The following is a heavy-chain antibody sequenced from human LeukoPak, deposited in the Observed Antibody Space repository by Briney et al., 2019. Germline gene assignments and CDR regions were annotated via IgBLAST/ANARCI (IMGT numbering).Heavy chain of an antibody. V-gene: IGHV3-48*01. J-gene: IGHJ4*02. CDR2: IGIDSGNT. Sequence: GGSLRLSCAASGFTFSDYSMNWVRQAPGKGMEWISYIGIDSGNTNYADSVKGRFTISGDKAKNSLYLQMNSLRVEDTAVYYCARDYKYAFDNWGQGTLVTVSS. CDR3: ARDYKYAFDN. CDR1: GFTFSDYS. D-gene: IGHD5-24*01.